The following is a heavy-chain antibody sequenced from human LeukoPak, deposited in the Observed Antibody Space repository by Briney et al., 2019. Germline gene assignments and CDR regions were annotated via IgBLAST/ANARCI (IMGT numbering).Heavy chain of an antibody. CDR3: AKGDSGSSKFDY. CDR2: ISGSGGST. J-gene: IGHJ4*02. Sequence: GGSLRLSCAASGFTFSSYAMSWVRQAPGKGLEWVSAISGSGGSTYYADSVKGRFTISRDNSRNTLYLQMNSLRAEDTAVYYCAKGDSGSSKFDYWGQGTLVTVSS. D-gene: IGHD1-26*01. CDR1: GFTFSSYA. V-gene: IGHV3-23*01.